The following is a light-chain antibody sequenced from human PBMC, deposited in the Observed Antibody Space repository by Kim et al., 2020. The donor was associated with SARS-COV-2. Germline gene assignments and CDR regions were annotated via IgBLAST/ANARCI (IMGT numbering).Light chain of an antibody. CDR3: QQSYRTPLT. J-gene: IGKJ4*01. Sequence: ASVGDIVTITCRASQDVSTYVSWYQQSPGKAPNLLIFGTSSLHTGVPSRFTGSGSGTHFSLTITGLQPEDFATYYCQQSYRTPLTFGGGTKVDIK. CDR1: QDVSTY. CDR2: GTS. V-gene: IGKV1-39*01.